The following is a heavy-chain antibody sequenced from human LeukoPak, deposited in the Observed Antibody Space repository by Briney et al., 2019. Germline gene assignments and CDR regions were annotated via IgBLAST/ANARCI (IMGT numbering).Heavy chain of an antibody. J-gene: IGHJ4*02. D-gene: IGHD4-17*01. Sequence: ASVEVSCKASGYSFSIFGMTWVRQAPGQGLEWMGWISASSGNTNYAQKLQGRVTMTTDTSTSTAYMELRSLKSDDTAIYYCARAGATETTHFDYWGQGTLVTVSS. CDR3: ARAGATETTHFDY. CDR2: ISASSGNT. V-gene: IGHV1-18*01. CDR1: GYSFSIFG.